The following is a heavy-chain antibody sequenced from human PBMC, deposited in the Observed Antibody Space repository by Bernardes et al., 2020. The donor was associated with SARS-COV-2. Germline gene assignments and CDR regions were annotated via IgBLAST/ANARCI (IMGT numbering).Heavy chain of an antibody. D-gene: IGHD2-21*01. J-gene: IGHJ6*02. CDR1: GFTFSIYD. Sequence: GSLRLSCAASGFTFSIYDMSWVRQTPGKGLEWVSKISMSSSTIYYADSVKGRFTISRDNAKNSLYLEMNSLRAEDTAVYYCARSGLWSRLDVWGQGTTVTVSS. V-gene: IGHV3-48*01. CDR3: ARSGLWSRLDV. CDR2: ISMSSSTI.